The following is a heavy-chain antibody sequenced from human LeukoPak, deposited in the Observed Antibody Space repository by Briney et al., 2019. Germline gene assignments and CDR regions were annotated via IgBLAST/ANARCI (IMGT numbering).Heavy chain of an antibody. CDR3: AREGCANGVCYVDS. CDR1: GYTLTELS. Sequence: GASVKVSCKVSGYTLTELSMHWVRQAPGQGLEWMGIINPSGGSTSYAQKFQGRVTMTRDTSTSTVYMELSSLRSEDTAVYYCAREGCANGVCYVDSWGQGTLVTVSS. J-gene: IGHJ4*02. D-gene: IGHD2-8*01. CDR2: INPSGGST. V-gene: IGHV1-46*01.